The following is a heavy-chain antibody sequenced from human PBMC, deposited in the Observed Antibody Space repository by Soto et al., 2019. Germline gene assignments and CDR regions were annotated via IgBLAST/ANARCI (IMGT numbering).Heavy chain of an antibody. J-gene: IGHJ6*01. CDR2: IYTSGCT. CDR1: GGTISSYD. V-gene: IGHV4-4*07. CDR3: ARDLSITMIVVVITYLFYYYYGMDV. D-gene: IGHD3-22*01. Sequence: SDTLSLTCTVSGGTISSYDWSWIRQPAGKGLEGIGRIYTSGCTNYNPSLKIRVTMSLDTSKNQFSLKLSSVTAAAPAVYYCARDLSITMIVVVITYLFYYYYGMDVWVQGTTVTVSS.